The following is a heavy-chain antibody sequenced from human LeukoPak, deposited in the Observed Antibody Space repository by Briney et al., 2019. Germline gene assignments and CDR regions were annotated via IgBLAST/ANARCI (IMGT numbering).Heavy chain of an antibody. D-gene: IGHD3-22*01. CDR2: INPNSGGT. V-gene: IGHV1-2*02. CDR1: GYTFTSYA. CDR3: ARVRVDSSGYYRKDIDY. J-gene: IGHJ4*02. Sequence: ASVRVSCKASGYTFTSYAMNWVRQAPGQGLEWMGWINPNSGGTNYAQKFQGRVTMTRDTSISTAYIELSRLRSDDTAVYYCARVRVDSSGYYRKDIDYWGQGTLVTVSS.